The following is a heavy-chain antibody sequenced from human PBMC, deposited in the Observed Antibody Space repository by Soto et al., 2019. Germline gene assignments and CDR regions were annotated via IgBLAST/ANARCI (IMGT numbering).Heavy chain of an antibody. Sequence: GGSLRLSCAASGFTFSSYAMSWVRQAPGKGLEWVSAISGSGGSTYYADSVKGRFTISRDNSKNTLYLQMNSLRAEDTAVYYCAKGNRSCHRLYGMDVRGQGTTVTVSS. D-gene: IGHD6-13*01. V-gene: IGHV3-23*01. CDR2: ISGSGGST. J-gene: IGHJ6*02. CDR3: AKGNRSCHRLYGMDV. CDR1: GFTFSSYA.